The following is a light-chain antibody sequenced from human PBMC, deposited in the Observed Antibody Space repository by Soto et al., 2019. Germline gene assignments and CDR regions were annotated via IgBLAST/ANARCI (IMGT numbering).Light chain of an antibody. CDR2: DAS. CDR3: QQRSNWAIT. V-gene: IGKV3-11*01. Sequence: EIVLTQSPATLSLSPGERATLSCRASQSASSYLAWYEQKPGQAPRLLIYDASNRATGIPARFSGSGSGTDFTLTISSLEPEDFAVYYCQQRSNWAITFGQGTRLEI. J-gene: IGKJ5*01. CDR1: QSASSY.